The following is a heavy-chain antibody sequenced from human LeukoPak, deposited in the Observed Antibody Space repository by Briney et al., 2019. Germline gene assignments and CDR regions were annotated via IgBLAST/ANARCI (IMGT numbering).Heavy chain of an antibody. CDR3: AKEGGHRNWFDP. V-gene: IGHV3-30*18. CDR2: ISYDGSNK. CDR1: GFTFSSYG. Sequence: GGSLRISCAASGFTFSSYGMHWVRQAPGKGLEWVAVISYDGSNKYYADSVKGRFTISRDNSKNTLYLQMNSLRAEDTAVYYCAKEGGHRNWFDPWGQGTLVTVSS. D-gene: IGHD2-15*01. J-gene: IGHJ5*02.